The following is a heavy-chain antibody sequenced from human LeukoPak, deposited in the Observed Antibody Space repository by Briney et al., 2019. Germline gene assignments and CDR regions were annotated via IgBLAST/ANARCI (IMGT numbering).Heavy chain of an antibody. CDR3: ARILYSSFYYFDY. CDR2: ISSSSSYI. J-gene: IGHJ4*02. D-gene: IGHD6-19*01. V-gene: IGHV3-21*01. CDR1: GFTFSSYS. Sequence: GGSLRLSCAASGFTFSSYSMNWVRQAPGKGLEWVSSISSSSSYIYYADSVKGRFTISRDNAKNSLYLQMNSLRAEDTAVYYCARILYSSFYYFDYWGQGTLVTVSS.